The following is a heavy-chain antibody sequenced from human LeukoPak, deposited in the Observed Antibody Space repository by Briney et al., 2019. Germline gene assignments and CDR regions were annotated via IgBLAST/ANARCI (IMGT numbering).Heavy chain of an antibody. J-gene: IGHJ6*02. D-gene: IGHD2-15*01. Sequence: GGSLRLSCAASGFTFSSYAMHWVRQAPGKGLEWVAVISYDGSNKYYADSVKGRFTISRDNSKNTLYLQMNSLRAEDTAVYYCAREFRRYCSGGSCYGMDVWGQGTTVTVSS. CDR2: ISYDGSNK. CDR3: AREFRRYCSGGSCYGMDV. V-gene: IGHV3-30-3*01. CDR1: GFTFSSYA.